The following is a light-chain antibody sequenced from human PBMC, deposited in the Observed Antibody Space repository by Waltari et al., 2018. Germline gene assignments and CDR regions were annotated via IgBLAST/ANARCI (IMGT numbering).Light chain of an antibody. Sequence: QSVLTQPPSVSGAPGQKISISCTGSRSNIGADFDVHWYQQLPGMAPKLLIYATTHRPSGVSDRFSGSQSGTSASLAITGLQADDEADYYCQSYDSSLDIYVFGTGTTVTVL. CDR3: QSYDSSLDIYV. CDR2: ATT. CDR1: RSNIGADFD. J-gene: IGLJ1*01. V-gene: IGLV1-40*01.